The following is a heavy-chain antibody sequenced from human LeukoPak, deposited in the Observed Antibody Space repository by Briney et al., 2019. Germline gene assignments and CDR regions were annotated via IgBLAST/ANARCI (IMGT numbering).Heavy chain of an antibody. V-gene: IGHV1-2*06. CDR2: INPNSCGP. CDR3: ARAPITMVRGVTRVFDY. D-gene: IGHD3-10*01. CDR1: GYTFTGYY. Sequence: ASVKVSCKASGYTFTGYYMHWVRQAPGQGLEWMGRINPNSCGPNYEQKFQGRVTMTWGTSISTAYMELSRLRSDDTAVYYCARAPITMVRGVTRVFDYWGQGTLVTVSS. J-gene: IGHJ4*02.